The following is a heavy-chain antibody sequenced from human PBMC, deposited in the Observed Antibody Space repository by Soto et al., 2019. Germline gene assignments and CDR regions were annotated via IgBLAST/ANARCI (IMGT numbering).Heavy chain of an antibody. J-gene: IGHJ6*02. D-gene: IGHD3-22*01. CDR2: IKHDGNEK. V-gene: IGHV3-7*01. CDR3: VRATLSWGHYYFRGLDV. Sequence: PCGSLRLSCAATGVIFGTYWMSWVRKAPGKGLEWVANIKHDGNEKYYADSVKGRFTVSRDNVKNFLHLQMSSLRGDDTGVYFCVRATLSWGHYYFRGLDVWGQGTTVTVSS. CDR1: GVIFGTYW.